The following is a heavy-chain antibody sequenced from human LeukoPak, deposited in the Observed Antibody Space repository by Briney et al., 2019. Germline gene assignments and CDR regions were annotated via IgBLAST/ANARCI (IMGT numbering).Heavy chain of an antibody. D-gene: IGHD3-9*01. CDR2: IYWDDDK. V-gene: IGHV2-5*02. Sequence: SGPTLVKPTQTLTLTCTFSGFSLSTSGVGVGWIRQPPGKALEWLALIYWDDDKRYSPSLKSRLTITKDTSKNQVVLTMTNMDLVNTPTFSCPHRHRYNNFLTVYYPPYSFDSGAREPLVTVSS. CDR1: GFSLSTSGVG. J-gene: IGHJ4*02. CDR3: PHRHRYNNFLTVYYPPYSFDS.